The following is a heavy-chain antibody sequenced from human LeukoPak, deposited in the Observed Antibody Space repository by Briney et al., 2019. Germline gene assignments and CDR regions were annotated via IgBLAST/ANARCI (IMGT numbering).Heavy chain of an antibody. Sequence: PSETLSLTCRVSGYSITNGFYWGWIRQPPGKGLEWIGGIYHSGNTYYNPSLKSRVTISVDTSNNHFSLKLTSVTAADTALYYCARTRFRWHAGTYRYYFDSWGQGAQVTVSS. CDR2: IYHSGNT. V-gene: IGHV4-38-2*01. CDR3: ARTRFRWHAGTYRYYFDS. D-gene: IGHD3-16*02. CDR1: GYSITNGFY. J-gene: IGHJ4*02.